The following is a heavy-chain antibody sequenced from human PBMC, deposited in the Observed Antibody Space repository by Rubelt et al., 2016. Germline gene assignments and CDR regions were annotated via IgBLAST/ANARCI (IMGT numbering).Heavy chain of an antibody. CDR3: AKDYYDSSGFPVKDY. CDR1: GFTFSSYA. Sequence: SCAASGFTFSSYAMSWVRQAPGKGLEWVSAISGSGGSTYYADSVKGRFTISRDNSKNTLYLQMNSLRAEDTAVYYCAKDYYDSSGFPVKDYWGQGTLVTVSS. D-gene: IGHD3-22*01. CDR2: ISGSGGST. V-gene: IGHV3-23*01. J-gene: IGHJ4*02.